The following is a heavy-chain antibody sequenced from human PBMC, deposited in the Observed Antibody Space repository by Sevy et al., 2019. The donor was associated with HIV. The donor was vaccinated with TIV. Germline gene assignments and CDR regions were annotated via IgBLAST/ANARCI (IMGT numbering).Heavy chain of an antibody. CDR1: GFTFSSYG. J-gene: IGHJ4*02. V-gene: IGHV3-33*01. CDR3: ARDLSYYSVDY. Sequence: GGSLRLSCAASGFTFSSYGMHWVRQAPGKGLEWVAVIWYDGSNKYYADSVKGRFTISGDNSKNTLYLQMNSLRAEDTAVYYCARDLSYYSVDYWGQGTLVTVSS. CDR2: IWYDGSNK. D-gene: IGHD1-26*01.